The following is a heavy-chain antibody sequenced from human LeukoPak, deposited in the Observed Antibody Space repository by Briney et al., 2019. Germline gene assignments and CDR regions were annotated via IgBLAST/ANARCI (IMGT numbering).Heavy chain of an antibody. CDR1: GYIFTSYA. Sequence: ASVKVSCRASGYIFTSYAIHWVRQAPGQRLEWTGWVNGANGNTKYSQKFQGRVTISRDTSATTAYMELSSLRSEDTAVYYCARLVQRPDYASYYEYDGLDVWGQGTTVTVSS. CDR3: ARLVQRPDYASYYEYDGLDV. D-gene: IGHD4-17*01. V-gene: IGHV1-3*01. J-gene: IGHJ6*02. CDR2: VNGANGNT.